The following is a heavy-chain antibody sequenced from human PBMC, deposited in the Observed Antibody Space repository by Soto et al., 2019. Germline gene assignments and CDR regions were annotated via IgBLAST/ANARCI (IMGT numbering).Heavy chain of an antibody. V-gene: IGHV1-69*13. D-gene: IGHD2-21*01. J-gene: IGHJ6*04. Sequence: SVKVSCKASGGTFSSYAISWVRQAPGQGLEWMGGIIPIFGTANYAQKFQGRVTITADESTSTAYMELSSLRSEDTAVYYCARDFFLAPDIVVGDALGVFDSGGKGKRVTVSS. CDR2: IIPIFGTA. CDR3: ARDFFLAPDIVVGDALGVFDS. CDR1: GGTFSSYA.